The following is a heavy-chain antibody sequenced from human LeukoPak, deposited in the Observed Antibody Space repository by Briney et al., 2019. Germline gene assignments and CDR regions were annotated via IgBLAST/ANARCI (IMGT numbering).Heavy chain of an antibody. Sequence: PGGSLRLSCAASGFTFSSYDMHWVRQATGKGLEWVSGINWNGGSTGYADSVKGRFTISRDNAKNSLYLQMNSLRAEDTALYYCARGRYNWNDEGGDWGQGTLVTVSS. CDR1: GFTFSSYD. CDR2: INWNGGST. V-gene: IGHV3-20*04. CDR3: ARGRYNWNDEGGD. J-gene: IGHJ4*02. D-gene: IGHD1-1*01.